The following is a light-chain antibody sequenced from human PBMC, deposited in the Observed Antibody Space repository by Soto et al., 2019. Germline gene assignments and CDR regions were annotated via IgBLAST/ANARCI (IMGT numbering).Light chain of an antibody. CDR2: CAS. V-gene: IGKV3-20*01. Sequence: EIVLTQSPGTLSLSPGERATLSCRASQSVSSSYLAWYQQKPGQAPRLLIYCASSRATGIPDRFSRSGSGTDFTLTISRLEPEDFAVYYCQQYGSSPLFTFGPGTKVDIK. CDR3: QQYGSSPLFT. J-gene: IGKJ3*01. CDR1: QSVSSSY.